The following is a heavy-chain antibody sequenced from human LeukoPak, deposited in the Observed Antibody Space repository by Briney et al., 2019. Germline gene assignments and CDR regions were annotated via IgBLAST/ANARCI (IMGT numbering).Heavy chain of an antibody. J-gene: IGHJ4*02. CDR2: IYHSGST. V-gene: IGHV4-4*02. CDR3: ARHAAGVELWFEF. CDR1: GGSISSSNW. Sequence: PSGTLSLTCAVSGGSISSSNWWSWVRQPPGKGLEWIGEIYHSGSTNYNPSLKSRVTISVDKSKNQVSLRLTSVTAADTAVYYCARHAAGVELWFEFWGQGTLVTVSS. D-gene: IGHD2-21*01.